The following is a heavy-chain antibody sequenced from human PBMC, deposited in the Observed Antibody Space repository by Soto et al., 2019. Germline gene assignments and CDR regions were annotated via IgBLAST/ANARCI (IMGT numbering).Heavy chain of an antibody. CDR3: AGAISGYVP. CDR1: GITYNTYA. D-gene: IGHD6-25*01. Sequence: QVQLVQSGAEMKKPGASVKLSCKASGITYNTYAIHWVRQAPGQGLEWMGWINAGNGDTRYSQNFQGRVTLTRDTSASTVYMDLDSLKFEETGVYYWAGAISGYVPWGQGTLVTVSS. V-gene: IGHV1-3*01. CDR2: INAGNGDT. J-gene: IGHJ4*02.